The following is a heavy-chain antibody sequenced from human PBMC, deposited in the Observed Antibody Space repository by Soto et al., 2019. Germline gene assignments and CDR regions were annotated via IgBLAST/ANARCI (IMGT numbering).Heavy chain of an antibody. J-gene: IGHJ6*02. V-gene: IGHV3-30*18. CDR2: ISYDGSNK. CDR1: GFTFSSYG. CDR3: AKDVVVGATPGLGDYYYYYGMDV. Sequence: QVQLVESGGGVVQPGRSLRLSCAASGFTFSSYGMHWVRQAPGKGLEWVAVISYDGSNKYYADSVKGRFTISRDNSKNTLYLQMNCLRAEDTAVYYCAKDVVVGATPGLGDYYYYYGMDVWGQGTTVTVSS. D-gene: IGHD1-26*01.